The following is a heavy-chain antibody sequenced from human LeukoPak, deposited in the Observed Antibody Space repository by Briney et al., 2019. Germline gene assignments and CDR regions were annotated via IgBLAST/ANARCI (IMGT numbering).Heavy chain of an antibody. CDR3: ARGMSSGYDFDY. D-gene: IGHD5-12*01. Sequence: GGSLRLSCAASGFTFSSYAMIWVRQAPGKGLEGVANMKQDGSEKYYVDSVKGRFTISRDNAKNSLYLQMNSLRAEDTAVYYCARGMSSGYDFDYWGQGTLVTVSS. CDR2: MKQDGSEK. CDR1: GFTFSSYA. V-gene: IGHV3-7*01. J-gene: IGHJ4*02.